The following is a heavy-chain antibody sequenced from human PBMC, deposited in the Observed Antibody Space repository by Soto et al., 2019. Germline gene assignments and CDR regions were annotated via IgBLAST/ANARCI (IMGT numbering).Heavy chain of an antibody. CDR3: AKLFFAVTTIDY. D-gene: IGHD4-17*01. Sequence: PGGALRLSCAASGFTFSGHAMSWVRQAPGKGLEWVTAISASGGSTYYADSVKGRFTISRDNSKNTLYLQMNSLRADDTAVYYCAKLFFAVTTIDYWGLGTLVTVSS. CDR1: GFTFSGHA. J-gene: IGHJ4*02. CDR2: ISASGGST. V-gene: IGHV3-23*01.